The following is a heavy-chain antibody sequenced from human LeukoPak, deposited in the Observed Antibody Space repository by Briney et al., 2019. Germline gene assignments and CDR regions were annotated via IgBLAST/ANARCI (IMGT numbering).Heavy chain of an antibody. CDR1: GFTFSNYA. Sequence: PGGSLRLSRAASGFTFSNYAMSWVRQTPGKGLEWVSAISGSSGNTHYADSVKGRFTISRDNSKNTLFLQMNSLRAEDTAVYYCARRAGAYSHPYDYWGQGTLVTVSS. D-gene: IGHD4/OR15-4a*01. CDR2: ISGSSGNT. J-gene: IGHJ4*02. CDR3: ARRAGAYSHPYDY. V-gene: IGHV3-23*01.